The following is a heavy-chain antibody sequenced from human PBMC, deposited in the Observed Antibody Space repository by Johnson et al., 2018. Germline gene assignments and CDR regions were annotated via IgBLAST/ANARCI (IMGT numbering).Heavy chain of an antibody. Sequence: EVQLLETGGGLVQXGRSLRLSCAASGFTFDDYAMHWVRQAPGKGLEWVSGISWNSGSIGYADSVKGRFTISRDNAKNSRYLQRNSLRAEDTALYYCAKVGWYGVDVWGQGTTVTVSS. CDR1: GFTFDDYA. CDR2: ISWNSGSI. J-gene: IGHJ6*02. D-gene: IGHD2-15*01. V-gene: IGHV3-9*01. CDR3: AKVGWYGVDV.